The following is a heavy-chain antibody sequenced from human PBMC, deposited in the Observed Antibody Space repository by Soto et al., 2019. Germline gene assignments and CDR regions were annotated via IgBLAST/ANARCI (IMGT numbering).Heavy chain of an antibody. CDR2: IDYSGST. Sequence: SETLSLTCTVSGASITSDGHYWSWIRQHPGKGLEWIGYIDYSGSTHYNPSLKSRLSISIDRSKHQFSLNLTSVTPADTAVYYCARDRSPGGNTYFDYWGQGTLVTVSS. CDR1: GASITSDGHY. D-gene: IGHD2-15*01. J-gene: IGHJ4*02. V-gene: IGHV4-31*03. CDR3: ARDRSPGGNTYFDY.